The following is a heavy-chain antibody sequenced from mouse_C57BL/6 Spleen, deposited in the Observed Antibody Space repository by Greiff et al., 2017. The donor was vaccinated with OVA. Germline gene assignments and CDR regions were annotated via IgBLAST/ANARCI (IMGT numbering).Heavy chain of an antibody. Sequence: QVQLQQSGAELVKPGASVKLSCKASGYTFTSYWMQWVKQRPGQGLAWIGEIDPSDSYTNYNQKFKGKATLTVDTSSSTAYMQLSSLTSEDSAVYYCARWDYGSIFYYAMDYWGQGTSVTVSS. J-gene: IGHJ4*01. CDR2: IDPSDSYT. V-gene: IGHV1-50*01. CDR1: GYTFTSYW. D-gene: IGHD1-1*01. CDR3: ARWDYGSIFYYAMDY.